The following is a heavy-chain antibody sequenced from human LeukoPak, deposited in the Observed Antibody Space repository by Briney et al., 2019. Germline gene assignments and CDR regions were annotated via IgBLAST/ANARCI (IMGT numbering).Heavy chain of an antibody. D-gene: IGHD3-22*01. CDR1: GSTFSDYY. CDR3: ARGGDSSGHYYY. CDR2: ISSSSSYT. Sequence: GGSLRLSCAASGSTFSDYYMSWIRQAPGKGLEWVSYISSSSSYTNYADSVKGRFTISRDNAKNSLYLQMNSLRAEDTAVYYCARGGDSSGHYYYWGQGTLVTVSS. J-gene: IGHJ4*02. V-gene: IGHV3-11*06.